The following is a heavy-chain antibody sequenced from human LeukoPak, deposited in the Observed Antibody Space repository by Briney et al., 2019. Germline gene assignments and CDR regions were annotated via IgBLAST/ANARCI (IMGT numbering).Heavy chain of an antibody. Sequence: GGSLRLSCAASGFTFSAYAMSWVRQRRGRGLEWVSVISGSDDLTYYSDSVKGRFTISRDNSKNILYLQMNSLRADDTALYYCAKAATRRAASNYYYYGMDVWGHGTTVTVFS. CDR3: AKAATRRAASNYYYYGMDV. CDR1: GFTFSAYA. V-gene: IGHV3-23*01. D-gene: IGHD4-11*01. CDR2: ISGSDDLT. J-gene: IGHJ6*02.